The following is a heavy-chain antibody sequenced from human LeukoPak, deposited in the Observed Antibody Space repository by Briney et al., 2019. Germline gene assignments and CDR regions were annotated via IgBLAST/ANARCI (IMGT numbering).Heavy chain of an antibody. CDR1: GFTFSSYW. V-gene: IGHV3-7*01. J-gene: IGHJ6*03. D-gene: IGHD6-6*01. Sequence: GGSLRLSCAASGFTFSSYWMSWVRQAPGKGLEWVANIKQDGSEKYYVDSVKGRFTISGDNAKSSLYLQMNSLRAEDTAVYYCARDRVAARQWGYYYYMDVWGKGTTVTVSS. CDR2: IKQDGSEK. CDR3: ARDRVAARQWGYYYYMDV.